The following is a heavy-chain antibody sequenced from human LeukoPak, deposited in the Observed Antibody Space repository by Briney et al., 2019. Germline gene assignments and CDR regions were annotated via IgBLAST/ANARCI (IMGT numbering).Heavy chain of an antibody. CDR1: GGSFSGYY. CDR3: AGRTRYYDSSGYRA. D-gene: IGHD3-22*01. J-gene: IGHJ5*02. Sequence: NPSETLSLTCAVYGGSFSGYYWSWIRQPPGKGLEWIGEINHSGSTNYNPSLKSRVTISVDTSKNQFSLKLSSVTAADTAVYYCAGRTRYYDSSGYRAWGQGTLVTVSS. CDR2: INHSGST. V-gene: IGHV4-34*01.